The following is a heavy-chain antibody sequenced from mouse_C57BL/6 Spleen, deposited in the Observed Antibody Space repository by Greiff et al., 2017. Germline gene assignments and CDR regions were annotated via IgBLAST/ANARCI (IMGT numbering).Heavy chain of an antibody. CDR1: GYTFTSYW. CDR3: ARSGDYYGSSYYAMDY. D-gene: IGHD1-1*01. CDR2: IHPNSGST. Sequence: QVHVKQPGAELVKPGASVKLSCKASGYTFTSYWMHWVKQRPGQGLEWIGMIHPNSGSTNYNEKFKSKATLTVDKSSSTAYMQLSSLTSEDSAVYYCARSGDYYGSSYYAMDYWGQGTSVTVSS. V-gene: IGHV1-64*01. J-gene: IGHJ4*01.